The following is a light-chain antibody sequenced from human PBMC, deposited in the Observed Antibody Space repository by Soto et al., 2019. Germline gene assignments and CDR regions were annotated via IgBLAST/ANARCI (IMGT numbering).Light chain of an antibody. CDR1: RSNIGAGYD. Sequence: QAVLTQPPSVSGAPGQRVTISCTGSRSNIGAGYDVHWYQQLPGTAPKLLIYGSYNRPSGVPDRFSGSKSGTSASLAITGLQAEDDAHYYCQSYDSSLTGSLFGGGTKVTVL. CDR3: QSYDSSLTGSL. V-gene: IGLV1-40*01. CDR2: GSY. J-gene: IGLJ2*01.